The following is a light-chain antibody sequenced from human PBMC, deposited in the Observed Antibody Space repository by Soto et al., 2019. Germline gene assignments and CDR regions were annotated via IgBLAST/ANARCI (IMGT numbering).Light chain of an antibody. CDR3: LQDNNWSGT. J-gene: IGKJ1*01. CDR2: AAS. V-gene: IGKV1-39*01. CDR1: QTVTSY. Sequence: DVQMTQSPSSLSASVGDSLTLTCRASQTVTSYLNWYQQRPGKAPKLLIYAASTLQSGVPSRFSGSGSGTEVTLTISSLQSEDFAVYYCLQDNNWSGTVGQGTKLDIK.